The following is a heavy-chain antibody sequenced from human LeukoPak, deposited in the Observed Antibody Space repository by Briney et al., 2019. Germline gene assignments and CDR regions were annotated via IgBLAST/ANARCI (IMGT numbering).Heavy chain of an antibody. CDR1: GYTFISNG. J-gene: IGHJ4*02. CDR2: ISAYNGNT. V-gene: IGHV1-18*01. CDR3: ARRSYGSGIYYFDY. Sequence: ASVKVSCKASGYTFISNGISWVRQAPGQGLEWMGWISAYNGNTNYAQKLQGRVTMTTDTSTSTAYMELRSLRSDDTAVYYCARRSYGSGIYYFDYWGQGTLVTVSS. D-gene: IGHD3-10*01.